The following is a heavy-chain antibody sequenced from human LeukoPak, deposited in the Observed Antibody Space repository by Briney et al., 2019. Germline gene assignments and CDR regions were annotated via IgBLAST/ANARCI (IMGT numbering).Heavy chain of an antibody. D-gene: IGHD3-3*01. V-gene: IGHV4-61*02. J-gene: IGHJ6*02. CDR1: GGSISSGSYY. CDR2: IYTSGST. CDR3: ARAKSEWLLYGMDV. Sequence: PSESLSLTCTVSGGSISSGSYYWSWIRQPARKGLEWIGRIYTSGSTNYNPSLKSRVTISVDTSKNQFSLKLSSVTAADTAVYYCARAKSEWLLYGMDVWGQGTTVTVSS.